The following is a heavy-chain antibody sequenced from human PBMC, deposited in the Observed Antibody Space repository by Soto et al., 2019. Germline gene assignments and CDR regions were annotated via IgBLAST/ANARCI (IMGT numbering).Heavy chain of an antibody. V-gene: IGHV1-18*01. J-gene: IGHJ6*02. D-gene: IGHD6-13*01. CDR1: GYTFTNYG. CDR3: ELSPVYSASGGYSYYGMKI. Sequence: QVQLVKSGAELKKPGASVKFSCKASGYTFTNYGISWVRQAPGQGLEWMGWINTYHGNTKYAQKLHGRVTMTKDRSTSTAYMELTSLRSDDTAVYYFELSPVYSASGGYSYYGMKIWGQGTTVIVSS. CDR2: INTYHGNT.